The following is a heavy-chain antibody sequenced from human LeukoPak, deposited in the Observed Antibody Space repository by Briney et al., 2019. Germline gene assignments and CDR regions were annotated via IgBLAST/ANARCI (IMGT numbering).Heavy chain of an antibody. D-gene: IGHD3-9*01. CDR1: GFTFSSYA. CDR3: AKEIRRYYDILTGYQYLFDY. V-gene: IGHV3-23*01. CDR2: ISGSGGST. J-gene: IGHJ4*02. Sequence: PGGSLRLSCAASGFTFSSYAMSWVRQAPGKGLEWVSAISGSGGSTYYADSMKGRFTISRDNSKNTLYLQMNSLRAEDTAVYYCAKEIRRYYDILTGYQYLFDYWGQGTLVTVSS.